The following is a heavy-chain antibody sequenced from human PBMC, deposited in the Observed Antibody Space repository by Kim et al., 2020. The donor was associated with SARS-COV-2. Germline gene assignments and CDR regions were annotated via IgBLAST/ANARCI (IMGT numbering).Heavy chain of an antibody. CDR1: GFTFSSYS. V-gene: IGHV3-21*01. J-gene: IGHJ6*02. D-gene: IGHD6-19*01. Sequence: GGSLRLSCAASGFTFSSYSMNWVRQAPGKGLEWVSSISSSSSYIYYADSVKGRFTISRDNAKNSLYLQMNSLRAEDTAVYYCARLLEGWQLVAVAGTRGLGYYYYGMDVWGQGTTVTVSS. CDR2: ISSSSSYI. CDR3: ARLLEGWQLVAVAGTRGLGYYYYGMDV.